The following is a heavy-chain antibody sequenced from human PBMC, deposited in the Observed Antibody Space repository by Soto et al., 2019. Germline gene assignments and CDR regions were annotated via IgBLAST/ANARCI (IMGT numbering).Heavy chain of an antibody. CDR2: IDPSDSYT. CDR1: GYSFTSYW. V-gene: IGHV5-10-1*01. CDR3: ASWFDNGDYDYYNGMDV. D-gene: IGHD4-17*01. J-gene: IGHJ6*02. Sequence: GESLKISCKGSGYSFTSYWISWVRQMPGKGLEWMGRIDPSDSYTNYSPSFQGHVTISADKSISTAYLQWSSLKASDTAMYYCASWFDNGDYDYYNGMDVWGQGTTVTVSS.